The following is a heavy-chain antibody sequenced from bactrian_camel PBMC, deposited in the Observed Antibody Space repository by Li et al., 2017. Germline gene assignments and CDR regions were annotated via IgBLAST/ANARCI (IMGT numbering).Heavy chain of an antibody. V-gene: IGHV3S1*01. CDR1: GFTVNSLS. CDR2: TNAAGVTT. D-gene: IGHD4*01. CDR3: AADRSFFTATTTDKSEYDY. J-gene: IGHJ4*01. Sequence: QVQLVESGGGLVQPGGSLRLSCAASGFTVNSLSMYWVRQSPGKGHEWVSGTNAAGVTTVYAVSVEGRFTMSRDNAKNTVYLQMNSLKPEDSATYYCAADRSFFTATTTDKSEYDYWGQGTQVTVS.